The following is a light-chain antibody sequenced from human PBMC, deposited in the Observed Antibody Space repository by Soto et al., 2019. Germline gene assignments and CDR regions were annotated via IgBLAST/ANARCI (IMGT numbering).Light chain of an antibody. CDR2: DVS. J-gene: IGLJ1*01. CDR3: SSYTSSSTYV. V-gene: IGLV2-14*01. CDR1: NSDVGGYNY. Sequence: QSALTPPASLSGSPGQSITLSCPGNNSDVGGYNYVSWYQQHPGKAPKLMIYDVSNRPSGVSNRFSGSKSGNTASLTISGLQAEDEADYYCSSYTSSSTYVFGTGTKVTVL.